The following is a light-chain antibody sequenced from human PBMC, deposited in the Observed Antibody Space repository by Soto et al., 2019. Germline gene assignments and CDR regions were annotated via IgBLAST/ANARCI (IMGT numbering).Light chain of an antibody. J-gene: IGLJ1*01. CDR2: GNS. V-gene: IGLV1-40*01. CDR3: QSYDSSLFYV. Sequence: VGKRAPPGCGGPGERGTNSRTGGRSTIGAGYDVHWYQQLPGTAPKLLIYGNSNRPSGVPDRFSGSKSGTSASLAITGLQAEDEADYYCQSYDSSLFYVFGTGTKVTVL. CDR1: RSTIGAGYD.